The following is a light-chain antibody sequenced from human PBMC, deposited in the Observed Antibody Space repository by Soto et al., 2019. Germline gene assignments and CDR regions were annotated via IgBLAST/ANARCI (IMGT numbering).Light chain of an antibody. J-gene: IGLJ1*01. CDR3: NSYTGSSTPYV. CDR2: DVS. Sequence: QSALTQPASASGSPGQSITISCTGTSSDVGSYNYVSWYQQHPGKAPKLMIYDVSNRPSGVSNRFSGSKSGNTASLTISGLQAEDEADYYCNSYTGSSTPYVFGTGTKLTVL. CDR1: SSDVGSYNY. V-gene: IGLV2-14*03.